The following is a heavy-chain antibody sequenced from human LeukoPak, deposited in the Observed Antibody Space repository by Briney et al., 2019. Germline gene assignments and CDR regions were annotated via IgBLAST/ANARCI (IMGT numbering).Heavy chain of an antibody. CDR3: ARVSSTVTLYDAFDI. D-gene: IGHD4-17*01. V-gene: IGHV7-4-1*02. CDR1: GYTFTSYA. Sequence: ASVKVSCKASGYTFTSYAMNWVRQAPGQGLEWMGWINTNTGNPTYAQGFTGRFVFSLDTSVSTAYLQISSLKAEDTAVYYCARVSSTVTLYDAFDIWGQGTMVTVSS. CDR2: INTNTGNP. J-gene: IGHJ3*02.